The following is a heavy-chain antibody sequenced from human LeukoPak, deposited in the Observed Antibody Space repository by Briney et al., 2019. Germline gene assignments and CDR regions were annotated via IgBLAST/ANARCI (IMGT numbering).Heavy chain of an antibody. CDR1: GGSIRSSSHY. V-gene: IGHV4-39*07. CDR2: IYYSGSS. CDR3: ARDLLGWTAGGYYYYMDV. D-gene: IGHD2-21*01. J-gene: IGHJ6*03. Sequence: SETLSLTCSVSGGSIRSSSHYWGWIRQPPGKGLKWIGSIYYSGSSYYNPSLKSRVTISVDTSKNQFSLKLSSVTAADTAVYYCARDLLGWTAGGYYYYMDVWGKGTTVTLSS.